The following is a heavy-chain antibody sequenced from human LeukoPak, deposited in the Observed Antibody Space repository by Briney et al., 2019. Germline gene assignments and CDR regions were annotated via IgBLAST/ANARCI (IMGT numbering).Heavy chain of an antibody. CDR1: GFTFSSYA. CDR3: VKGLYVVYQGFDY. Sequence: PGGSLRLSCAASGFTFSSYAISWVRQAPGKGLEWVSTISGSGGSTYYADSVKGRFTISRDNSKNTLYLQMSSLRAEDTAVYYCVKGLYVVYQGFDYWGQGTLVTVSS. J-gene: IGHJ4*02. CDR2: ISGSGGST. D-gene: IGHD2-8*02. V-gene: IGHV3-23*01.